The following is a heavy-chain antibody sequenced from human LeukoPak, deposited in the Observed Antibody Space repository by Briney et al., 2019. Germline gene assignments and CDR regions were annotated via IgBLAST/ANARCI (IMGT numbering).Heavy chain of an antibody. CDR3: AKMAAAGTYRDY. Sequence: GGSLRLSCAASGFTFSSHGMSWVRQAPGKGLEWVSTISGSGDNTYYADSVKGRFTISRDDSKNTLYLQMNSLRAEDTAVYYCAKMAAAGTYRDYWGQGTLVTVSS. D-gene: IGHD6-13*01. V-gene: IGHV3-23*01. CDR1: GFTFSSHG. J-gene: IGHJ4*02. CDR2: ISGSGDNT.